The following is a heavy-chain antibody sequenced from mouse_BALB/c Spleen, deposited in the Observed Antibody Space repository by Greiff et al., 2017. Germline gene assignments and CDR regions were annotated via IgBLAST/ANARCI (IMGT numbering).Heavy chain of an antibody. CDR2: IRNKANGYTT. V-gene: IGHV7-3*02. J-gene: IGHJ4*01. CDR3: ARADGYLRAMDY. D-gene: IGHD2-3*01. Sequence: EVQLVESGGGLVQPGGSLRLSCATSGFTFTDYYMSWVRQPPGKALEWLGFIRNKANGYTTEYSASVKGRFTISRDNSQSILYLQMNTLRAEDSATYYCARADGYLRAMDYWGQGTSVTVSS. CDR1: GFTFTDYY.